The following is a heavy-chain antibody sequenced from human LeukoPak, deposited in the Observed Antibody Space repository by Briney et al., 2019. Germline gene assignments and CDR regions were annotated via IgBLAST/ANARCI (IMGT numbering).Heavy chain of an antibody. CDR3: ARHRWELSLDY. D-gene: IGHD1-26*01. J-gene: IGHJ4*02. Sequence: SETLSLTCTVSGGSISSSSYYWGWIRQPPGKGLEWIGNIYHSGSTYYNPSLKSRVTISVDTSKNQFSLKLSSVTAADTAVYYCARHRWELSLDYWGQGTLVTVSS. CDR2: IYHSGST. CDR1: GGSISSSSYY. V-gene: IGHV4-39*01.